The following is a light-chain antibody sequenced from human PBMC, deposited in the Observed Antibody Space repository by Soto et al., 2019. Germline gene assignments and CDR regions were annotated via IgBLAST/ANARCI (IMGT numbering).Light chain of an antibody. Sequence: QSVLTQPPSVSWAPGQRVTISCTGSSSNIGAGYDVHWYQQLPGTAPKLLIYGNSNRPSGVPERFSGSKSGTSASLAITGLQAEDEADYYCQSYDSSLSGSEVFGTGTQLTVL. CDR2: GNS. J-gene: IGLJ1*01. V-gene: IGLV1-40*01. CDR1: SSNIGAGYD. CDR3: QSYDSSLSGSEV.